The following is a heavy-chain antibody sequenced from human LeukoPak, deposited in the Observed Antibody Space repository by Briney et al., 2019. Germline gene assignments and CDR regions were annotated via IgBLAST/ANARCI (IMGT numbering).Heavy chain of an antibody. Sequence: SETLSLTCTVSGGSISNYYWSWIRQPPGKGLEWIGYIYYSGSTDYNPSLKSRVTVSIDTSKNQFSLKLSSVTAADTAVYYCARGHSSSRYYFDYWGQGTLVTVSS. CDR1: GGSISNYY. CDR2: IYYSGST. D-gene: IGHD6-13*01. V-gene: IGHV4-59*01. J-gene: IGHJ4*02. CDR3: ARGHSSSRYYFDY.